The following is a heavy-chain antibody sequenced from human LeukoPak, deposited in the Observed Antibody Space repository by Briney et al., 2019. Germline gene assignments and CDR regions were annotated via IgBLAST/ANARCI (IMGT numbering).Heavy chain of an antibody. Sequence: GGSLRLSCAASGFTVSSNYMSWVRQAPGKGLEWVSVIYSGGSTYYADSVKGRFTISRDNSKNTLYLQMNSLRAEDTAVYYCARGIANVLRYFSMPDAFDIWGQGTMVTVSS. CDR1: GFTVSSNY. CDR3: ARGIANVLRYFSMPDAFDI. CDR2: IYSGGST. J-gene: IGHJ3*02. V-gene: IGHV3-53*01. D-gene: IGHD3-9*01.